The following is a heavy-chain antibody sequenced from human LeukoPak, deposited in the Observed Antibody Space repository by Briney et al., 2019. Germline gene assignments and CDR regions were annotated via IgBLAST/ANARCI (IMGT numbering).Heavy chain of an antibody. V-gene: IGHV3-23*01. J-gene: IGHJ4*02. D-gene: IGHD2-21*02. CDR2: ISVSGGGT. CDR1: GFTFSAYS. CDR3: VKDWRDESNCGGDCLQY. Sequence: SGGSLRLSCVASGFTFSAYSMTWVRQAPGKGLDWVSSISVSGGGTYYADSVRGRFTISRDNSKNTLYVHMNSLSSEDTAVYYCVKDWRDESNCGGDCLQYWGQGTLVTVSS.